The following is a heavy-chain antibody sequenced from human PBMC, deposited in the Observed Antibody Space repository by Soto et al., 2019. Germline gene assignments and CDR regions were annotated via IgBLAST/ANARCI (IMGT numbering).Heavy chain of an antibody. D-gene: IGHD6-19*01. Sequence: QVQLVESGGGVVQPGRSLRLSCAASGFTFSRYGMHWVRQAPGKGLEWVAVIWDDGSNKYYADSVKGRFTISRDNSKNTLYLKMNSRRAEDTAVYYCARDRSMAVAGVDYWGQGTLVTVSS. CDR3: ARDRSMAVAGVDY. J-gene: IGHJ4*02. CDR2: IWDDGSNK. V-gene: IGHV3-33*01. CDR1: GFTFSRYG.